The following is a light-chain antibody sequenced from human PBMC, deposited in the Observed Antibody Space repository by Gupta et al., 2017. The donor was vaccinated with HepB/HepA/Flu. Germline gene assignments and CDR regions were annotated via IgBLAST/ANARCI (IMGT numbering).Light chain of an antibody. V-gene: IGKV3-20*01. Sequence: EIVLTQSPGTLSLSPGERVTLSCRASQSVSSTNLAWYQQKPGQAPRLLIHAASIRATGIPDRFSGSGSGTDFTLTISRLEPEDFGMYYCQQDGSSPRTFGQGTKVEIK. CDR1: QSVSSTN. CDR2: AAS. CDR3: QQDGSSPRT. J-gene: IGKJ1*01.